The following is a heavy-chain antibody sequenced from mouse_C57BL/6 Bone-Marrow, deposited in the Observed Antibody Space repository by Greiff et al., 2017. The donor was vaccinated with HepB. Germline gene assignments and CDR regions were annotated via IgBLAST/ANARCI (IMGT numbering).Heavy chain of an antibody. CDR2: IDPNSGGT. D-gene: IGHD2-4*01. V-gene: IGHV1-72*01. CDR1: GYTFTSYW. Sequence: QVQLQQPGAELVKPGSSVTLSCKASGYTFTSYWMHWVKQRPGRGLEWIGRIDPNSGGTKYNEKFKSKATLTVDKPSSTAYMQLSSLTSEDSAVYYCARSYYDYDGFAYWGQGTLVTVSA. CDR3: ARSYYDYDGFAY. J-gene: IGHJ3*01.